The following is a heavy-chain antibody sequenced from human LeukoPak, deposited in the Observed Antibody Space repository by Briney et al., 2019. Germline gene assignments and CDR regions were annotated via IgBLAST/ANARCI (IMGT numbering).Heavy chain of an antibody. D-gene: IGHD4-17*01. V-gene: IGHV4-34*01. Sequence: SETLSLTCAVYGGSFSGYYWSWIRQPPGKGLEWIGEINHSGSTNYNPSLKSRVTISVDTSRNQFSLKLSSVTAADTAVYYCASNHNDYGDYVQAYWGQGTLVTVSP. CDR2: INHSGST. CDR1: GGSFSGYY. CDR3: ASNHNDYGDYVQAY. J-gene: IGHJ4*02.